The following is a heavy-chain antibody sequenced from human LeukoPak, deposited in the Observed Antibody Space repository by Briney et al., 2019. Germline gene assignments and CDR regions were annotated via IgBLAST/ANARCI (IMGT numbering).Heavy chain of an antibody. D-gene: IGHD6-19*01. J-gene: IGHJ4*02. Sequence: GGSLRLSCAASGFTFSSYAMSWVRQAPGKGLEWVSAMSGSGVITYYADSVKGRFTISRDNSKNTLYLQMNSLRAGDTAVYYCAKGGSGWYVLDYWGQGTLVTVSS. CDR2: MSGSGVIT. CDR3: AKGGSGWYVLDY. CDR1: GFTFSSYA. V-gene: IGHV3-23*01.